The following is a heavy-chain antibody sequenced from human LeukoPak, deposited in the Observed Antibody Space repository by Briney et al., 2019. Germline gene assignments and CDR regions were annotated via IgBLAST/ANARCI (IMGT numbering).Heavy chain of an antibody. V-gene: IGHV1-2*02. CDR3: ARDGGYCSSTSCYAPEYYSYYGVDV. CDR2: ISPNSGGT. D-gene: IGHD2-2*01. Sequence: GASVKVSCKASGYTFTGYYMHWVRQAPGQGLEWMGWISPNSGGTNYAQKFQGRVTMTRDTSISTASMELSRLRSDDTAVYYCARDGGYCSSTSCYAPEYYSYYGVDVWGQGTTVTVSS. J-gene: IGHJ6*02. CDR1: GYTFTGYY.